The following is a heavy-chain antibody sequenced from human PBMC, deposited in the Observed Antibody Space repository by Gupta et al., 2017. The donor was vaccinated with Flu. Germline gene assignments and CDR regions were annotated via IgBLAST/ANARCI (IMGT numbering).Heavy chain of an antibody. J-gene: IGHJ6*03. CDR3: AVERHPGLRLSYSMDV. V-gene: IGHV3-30*03. CDR2: VSYDGSIK. Sequence: QEQVMESGGGVVQPGRSLRLSCAASGSFFTYYLIQWVRQAPGKGLEWVASVSYDGSIKTYSDSVRGRFTISRDSARTTVSLQMNSLRLEDTAVYYCAVERHPGLRLSYSMDVWGHGTTVTVS. D-gene: IGHD1-1*01. CDR1: GSFFTYYL.